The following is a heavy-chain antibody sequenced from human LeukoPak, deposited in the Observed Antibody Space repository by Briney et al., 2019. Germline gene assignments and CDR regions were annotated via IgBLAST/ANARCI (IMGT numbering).Heavy chain of an antibody. J-gene: IGHJ5*02. Sequence: SETLSLTCTVSGGSISSYYWSWIRQPPWKGLEWIGNIYYSGSTNYNPPLKSRVTISVDTSKNQFSLKLSSVTAADTAVYYCARDQSSSGWYNWFDPWGQGTLVTVSS. CDR2: IYYSGST. V-gene: IGHV4-59*01. CDR3: ARDQSSSGWYNWFDP. CDR1: GGSISSYY. D-gene: IGHD6-19*01.